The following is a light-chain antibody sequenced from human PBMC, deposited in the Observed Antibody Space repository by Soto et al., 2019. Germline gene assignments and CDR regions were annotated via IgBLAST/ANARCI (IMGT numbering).Light chain of an antibody. Sequence: QAVVTQPPSASGTPGQRVTISCSGSSSNIGTNFVYWYQHLPGTAPKLLIYRTAQRPSGVPDRFSGSKSGTSASLALSGLRSEDEADYFSAAWDDSLSVVVFGGGTNLTVL. J-gene: IGLJ2*01. CDR3: AAWDDSLSVVV. CDR2: RTA. CDR1: SSNIGTNF. V-gene: IGLV1-47*01.